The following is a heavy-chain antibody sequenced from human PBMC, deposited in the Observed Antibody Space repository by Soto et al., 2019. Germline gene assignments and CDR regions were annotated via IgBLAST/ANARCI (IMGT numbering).Heavy chain of an antibody. V-gene: IGHV2-26*01. CDR2: IFSNDEK. D-gene: IGHD6-13*01. CDR3: ARIRYSSSWTGDYYGMDV. J-gene: IGHJ6*02. CDR1: GFSLSNARMG. Sequence: QVTLKESGPVLVKPTETLTLTCTVSGFSLSNARMGVSWIRQPPGKALEWLAHIFSNDEKSYSTSLKSRLTISKDTSKSQVVLTMTNMDPVDTATYYCARIRYSSSWTGDYYGMDVWGQGTTVTVSS.